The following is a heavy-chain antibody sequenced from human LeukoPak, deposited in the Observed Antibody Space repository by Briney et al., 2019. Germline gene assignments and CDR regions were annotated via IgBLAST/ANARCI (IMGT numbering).Heavy chain of an antibody. J-gene: IGHJ4*02. Sequence: SETLPLTCNVSGGSINNHHWSWIRQPPGKRLEWIAYVAYTGSAVYNPSLKSRVTISVDTSKNQFSLKLKSVTAADTAVYYCARGPLDSADYSFDYWGQGALVTASS. CDR2: VAYTGSA. CDR3: ARGPLDSADYSFDY. V-gene: IGHV4-59*11. CDR1: GGSINNHH. D-gene: IGHD3-22*01.